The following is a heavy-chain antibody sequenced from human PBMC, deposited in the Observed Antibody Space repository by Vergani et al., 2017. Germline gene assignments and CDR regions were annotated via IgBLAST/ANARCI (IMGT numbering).Heavy chain of an antibody. CDR2: IIPILGIA. Sequence: QVQLVQSGAEVKKPGSSVKVSCKASGGTFSSYTISWVRQAPGQGLEWMGRIIPILGIANYAQKFQGRVTITRDTSASTAYMELSSLRSEDTAVYYCARGITIFGVVHSDMDVWGKGTTVTVSS. D-gene: IGHD3-3*01. V-gene: IGHV1-69*02. CDR3: ARGITIFGVVHSDMDV. J-gene: IGHJ6*03. CDR1: GGTFSSYT.